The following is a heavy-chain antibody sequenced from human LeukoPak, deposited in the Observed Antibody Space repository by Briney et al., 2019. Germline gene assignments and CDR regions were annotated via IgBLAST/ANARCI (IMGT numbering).Heavy chain of an antibody. CDR3: TRDGIPETNWSGYYIDY. V-gene: IGHV3-49*04. J-gene: IGHJ4*02. CDR2: IRSKTHGGTT. D-gene: IGHD3-3*01. CDR1: GFTFGDYA. Sequence: GGSLRLSCTASGFTFGDYAMSWVRRAPGKGLEWVGFIRSKTHGGTTEFAAPVKGRFSISRDDSKGIAYLQMNSLKTEDTAVYYCTRDGIPETNWSGYYIDYWGQGTLVTVSS.